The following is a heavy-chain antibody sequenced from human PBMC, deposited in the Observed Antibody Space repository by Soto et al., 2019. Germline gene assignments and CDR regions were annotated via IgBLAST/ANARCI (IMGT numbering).Heavy chain of an antibody. Sequence: GGSLRLSCAAAGFTFSSYGMHWVRQAPGKGLEGVAVISYDGSNKYYADSVKGRFTISRDNSKNTLYLQMNSLSAEDTAVYYCATPQGVGSYPDSYYYGMDVWGQGPTVTVSS. CDR2: ISYDGSNK. V-gene: IGHV3-30*03. CDR1: GFTFSSYG. J-gene: IGHJ6*02. CDR3: ATPQGVGSYPDSYYYGMDV. D-gene: IGHD1-26*01.